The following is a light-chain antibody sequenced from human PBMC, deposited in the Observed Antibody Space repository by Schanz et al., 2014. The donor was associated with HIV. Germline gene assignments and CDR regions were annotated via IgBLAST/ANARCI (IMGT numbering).Light chain of an antibody. V-gene: IGLV1-40*01. CDR1: TSNIGAGSD. J-gene: IGLJ1*01. Sequence: QSVLTQPPSVSGAPGQRVTISCAGDTSNIGAGSDVHWYQRLPGAAPKLLIFTNTNRPSGVPDRFSGSKSGNTASLTVSGLQAEDEADYYCASYAGSNNFEVFGTGTKLTVL. CDR2: TNT. CDR3: ASYAGSNNFEV.